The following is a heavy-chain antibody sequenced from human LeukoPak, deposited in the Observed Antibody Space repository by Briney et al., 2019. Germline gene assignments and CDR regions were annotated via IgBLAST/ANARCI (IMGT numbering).Heavy chain of an antibody. D-gene: IGHD3-22*01. CDR1: GFTFDDYA. Sequence: GGSLRLSCAASGFTFDDYAMHWVRQAPGKGLEWVSGISWNSGSIGYADSVKGRFTISRDNAKNSLYLQMNSLRDEDTALYYCARGRSSYYDSGGYYYLMYWGQGTLVTVSS. J-gene: IGHJ1*01. CDR3: ARGRSSYYDSGGYYYLMY. V-gene: IGHV3-9*01. CDR2: ISWNSGSI.